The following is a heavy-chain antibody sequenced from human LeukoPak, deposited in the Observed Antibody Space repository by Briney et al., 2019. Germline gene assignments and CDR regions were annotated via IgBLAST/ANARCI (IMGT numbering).Heavy chain of an antibody. D-gene: IGHD1-26*01. V-gene: IGHV4-39*01. Sequence: SETLSLTCTVSGGSISSSSYYWGWIRQPPGKGLEWIGSIYYSGSTYYNPSLKSRVTISVDTSKNQFSLKLSSVTAADTAVYYCARLKGWRGWELPFDYWGQGTLVTVSS. CDR2: IYYSGST. CDR1: GGSISSSSYY. J-gene: IGHJ4*02. CDR3: ARLKGWRGWELPFDY.